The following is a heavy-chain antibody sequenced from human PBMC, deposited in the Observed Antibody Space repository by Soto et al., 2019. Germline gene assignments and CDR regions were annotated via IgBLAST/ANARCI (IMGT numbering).Heavy chain of an antibody. CDR1: GYTFTSYG. D-gene: IGHD6-19*01. J-gene: IGHJ5*02. CDR3: ARDPPYSSGWYAGFDP. CDR2: ISAYNGNT. Sequence: QVQLVQSGAEVKEPGASVKVSCKASGYTFTSYGISWVRQAPGQGLEWMGWISAYNGNTNYAQKLQGRVTMTTDTFTSTAYMELRILRSDDTAVYYCARDPPYSSGWYAGFDPWGQGTLVTVSS. V-gene: IGHV1-18*01.